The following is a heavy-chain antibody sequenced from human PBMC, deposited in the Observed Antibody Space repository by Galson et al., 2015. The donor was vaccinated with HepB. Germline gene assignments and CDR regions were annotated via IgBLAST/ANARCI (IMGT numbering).Heavy chain of an antibody. CDR1: GYSITTYW. Sequence: QPGAAAKKPGESLKISWKGSGYSITTYWIGWVRQISGEDLEWMAHIYPGNCNTRYRPSFQGQVTVSVDKTINTAYLQWTSLKASDTAMYYCGRQSDHDGYSQGYWGQGTLVTVSS. V-gene: IGHV5-51*01. D-gene: IGHD3-22*01. CDR2: IYPGNCNT. CDR3: GRQSDHDGYSQGY. J-gene: IGHJ4*02.